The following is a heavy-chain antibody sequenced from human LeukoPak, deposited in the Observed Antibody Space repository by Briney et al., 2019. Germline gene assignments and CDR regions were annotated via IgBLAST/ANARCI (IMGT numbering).Heavy chain of an antibody. D-gene: IGHD6-19*01. V-gene: IGHV3-21*01. Sequence: GGSLRPSCAASGFTFSSYSMNWVRQAPGKGLQWVSSISSSGAKTYYADSVKGRVTISRDNAKNSYYLEMNSLVAEDTVVYYCARDPIAVVGGGSFDYWGQGILVTVSS. CDR1: GFTFSSYS. J-gene: IGHJ4*02. CDR3: ARDPIAVVGGGSFDY. CDR2: ISSSGAKT.